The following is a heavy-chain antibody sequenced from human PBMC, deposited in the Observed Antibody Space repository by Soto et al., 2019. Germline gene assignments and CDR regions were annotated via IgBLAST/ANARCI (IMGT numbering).Heavy chain of an antibody. CDR2: IIPIFGTA. D-gene: IGHD3-3*02. CDR3: ARLAFHPPYYFDY. J-gene: IGHJ4*02. Sequence: SVKVSCKASGVTFSSYAISWVRQAPGQGLEWMGGIIPIFGTANYAQKFQGRVTITADESTSTAYMELSSLRSEDTAVYYCARLAFHPPYYFDYWGQGTLVTVSS. V-gene: IGHV1-69*13. CDR1: GVTFSSYA.